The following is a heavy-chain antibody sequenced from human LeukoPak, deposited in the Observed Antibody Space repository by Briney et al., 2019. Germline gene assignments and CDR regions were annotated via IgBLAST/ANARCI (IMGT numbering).Heavy chain of an antibody. CDR2: INGGST. D-gene: IGHD3-10*01. J-gene: IGHJ4*02. Sequence: SGTLSLTCAVYGGSFSGYYWSWLRQPPGKGLEWIGEINGGSTNYNPSLKSRVTISVDTSMNQFSLKLSSVTAADTAEYYCARGLWFGESRPYYYDYWGQGNLVTVS. CDR1: GGSFSGYY. V-gene: IGHV4-34*01. CDR3: ARGLWFGESRPYYYDY.